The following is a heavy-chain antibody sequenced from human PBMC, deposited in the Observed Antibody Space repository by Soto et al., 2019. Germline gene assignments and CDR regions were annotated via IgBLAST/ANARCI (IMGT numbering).Heavy chain of an antibody. V-gene: IGHV3-7*01. D-gene: IGHD3-10*01. J-gene: IGHJ4*02. Sequence: EVQLVESGGGLVQPGGSLRLSCAVSGFTFSTYWMTWVRQAPGKGLEWVANIKEDGSEKHYVDSVKGRFTISRDNAKNSLYLQMNSLSAEDTAVDFCARGGSESDYWGQGTLVTVSS. CDR1: GFTFSTYW. CDR2: IKEDGSEK. CDR3: ARGGSESDY.